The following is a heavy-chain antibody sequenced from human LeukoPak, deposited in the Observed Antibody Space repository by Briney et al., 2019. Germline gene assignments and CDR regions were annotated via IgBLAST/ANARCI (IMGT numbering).Heavy chain of an antibody. CDR3: ARDGCSTSSCYDF. Sequence: GRSLRLSCVASGVSFASYGINWVRQAPGKGLEWVAHVWFDGSKGLYADSVNGRFTVSRDNSKNTLYLQMNSLRVEDTAVYYCARDGCSTSSCYDFWGQGTLVTVSS. CDR1: GVSFASYG. J-gene: IGHJ4*02. CDR2: VWFDGSKG. V-gene: IGHV3-33*01. D-gene: IGHD2-2*01.